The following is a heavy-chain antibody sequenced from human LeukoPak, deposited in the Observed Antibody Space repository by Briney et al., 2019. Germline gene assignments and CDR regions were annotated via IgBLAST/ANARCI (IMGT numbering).Heavy chain of an antibody. CDR3: ARGSCSSTSCDARPYYFDY. V-gene: IGHV4-59*01. CDR2: IHYSGST. Sequence: SETLSLICTVSGGSLSSYYWSWLRQPPGKGLEWIGYIHYSGSTNYNPSLKSRVTISVDTSKNQFSLKLSSVTAADTAVYYCARGSCSSTSCDARPYYFDYWGQGTLVTVSS. D-gene: IGHD2-2*01. CDR1: GGSLSSYY. J-gene: IGHJ4*02.